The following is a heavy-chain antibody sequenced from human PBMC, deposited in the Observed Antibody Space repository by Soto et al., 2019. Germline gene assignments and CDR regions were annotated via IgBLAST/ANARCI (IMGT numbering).Heavy chain of an antibody. J-gene: IGHJ3*02. V-gene: IGHV3-23*01. CDR3: AKDPFYDSSGPGAFDI. D-gene: IGHD3-22*01. CDR1: GFTFSSYA. CDR2: ISGSGGST. Sequence: GGSLRLSCAASGFTFSSYAMSWVRQAPGKGLEWVSAISGSGGSTYYADSVKGRFTISRDNSKNTLYLQMNSLRAEDTAVYYCAKDPFYDSSGPGAFDIWGQGTMVTVSS.